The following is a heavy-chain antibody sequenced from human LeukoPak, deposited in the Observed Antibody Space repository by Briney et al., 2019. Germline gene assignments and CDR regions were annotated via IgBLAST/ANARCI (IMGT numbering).Heavy chain of an antibody. J-gene: IGHJ4*02. V-gene: IGHV3-23*01. Sequence: PGGSLRLSCAASGFILSSYDMSWVRQAPGKGLEWVSGISGSGGSTFYADSVKGRFTISRDNSKNTLYLQMNSLRAEDTAIYYCVKDPRAVGPTTSNYWGQGTLVTVSS. CDR3: VKDPRAVGPTTSNY. CDR2: ISGSGGST. CDR1: GFILSSYD. D-gene: IGHD1-1*01.